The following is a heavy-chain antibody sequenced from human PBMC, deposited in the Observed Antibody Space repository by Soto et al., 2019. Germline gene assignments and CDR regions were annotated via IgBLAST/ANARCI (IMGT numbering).Heavy chain of an antibody. CDR3: AKDMVAMVRGVIAHGMYV. CDR1: GFTFSSYG. CDR2: ISYDGSNK. Sequence: QVQLVESGGGVVQPGRSLRLSCAASGFTFSSYGMHWVRQAPGKGLEWVAVISYDGSNKYYADSVKGRFTISRDNSKNTLYLQMNSLRAEDTAVYYCAKDMVAMVRGVIAHGMYVWGQGTTVTVSS. J-gene: IGHJ6*02. V-gene: IGHV3-30*18. D-gene: IGHD3-10*01.